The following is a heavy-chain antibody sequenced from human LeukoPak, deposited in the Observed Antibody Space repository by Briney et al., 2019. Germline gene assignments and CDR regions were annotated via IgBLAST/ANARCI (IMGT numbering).Heavy chain of an antibody. CDR3: AKDQFSYSSGYDAFDI. J-gene: IGHJ3*02. Sequence: PGRSLRLSCAASGFTFSSYGMHWVRQAPDKGLEWVAVISYDGSNKYYADSVKGRFTISRDNSKNTLYLQMNSLRAEDTAVYYCAKDQFSYSSGYDAFDIWGQGTMVTVSS. V-gene: IGHV3-30*18. D-gene: IGHD6-19*01. CDR1: GFTFSSYG. CDR2: ISYDGSNK.